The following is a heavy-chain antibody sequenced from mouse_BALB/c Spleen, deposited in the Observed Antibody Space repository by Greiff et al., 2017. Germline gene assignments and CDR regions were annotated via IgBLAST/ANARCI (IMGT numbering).Heavy chain of an antibody. D-gene: IGHD2-10*02. J-gene: IGHJ3*01. CDR1: GFTFSSFG. V-gene: IGHV5-17*02. CDR3: ARSYGNFPWFAD. CDR2: ISSGSSTI. Sequence: EVQGVESGGGLVQPGGSRKLSCAASGFTFSSFGMHWVRQAPEKGLEWVAYISSGSSTIYYADTVKGRFTISRDTPKNTLFLQMTSLRSEDTAMYYCARSYGNFPWFADWGQGTLVTVSA.